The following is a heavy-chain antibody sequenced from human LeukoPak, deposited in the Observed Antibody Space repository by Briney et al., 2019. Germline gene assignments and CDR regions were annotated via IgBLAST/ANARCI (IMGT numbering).Heavy chain of an antibody. V-gene: IGHV3-49*04. D-gene: IGHD3-3*01. CDR2: IRSKAYGGTT. Sequence: GSLRLSCTASGFTFGDYAMSWVRQAPGKGLEWVGFIRSKAYGGTTEYAASVKGRFTISRDDSKSIAYLQMNSLKTEDTAVYYCTRGYENGYYLYYYYGMDVWGQGTTVTVSS. CDR1: GFTFGDYA. CDR3: TRGYENGYYLYYYYGMDV. J-gene: IGHJ6*02.